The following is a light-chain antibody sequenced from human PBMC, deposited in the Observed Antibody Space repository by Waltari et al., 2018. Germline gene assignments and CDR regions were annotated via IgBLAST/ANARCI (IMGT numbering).Light chain of an antibody. CDR2: DKT. Sequence: QSVLPLPPPLSGAPGQRVTISCTGSSSTIGAGYGVQSYQQFPGTAPKLLIYDKTNRPSGVPARFSGSKSGTSASLAITGLQAEDEADYYCQSYDSSLRGFYVFGTGTKVTV. J-gene: IGLJ1*01. CDR1: SSTIGAGYG. V-gene: IGLV1-40*01. CDR3: QSYDSSLRGFYV.